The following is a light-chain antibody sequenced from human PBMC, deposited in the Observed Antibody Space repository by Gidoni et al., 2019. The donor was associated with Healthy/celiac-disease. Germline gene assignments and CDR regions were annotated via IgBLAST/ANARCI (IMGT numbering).Light chain of an antibody. V-gene: IGLV2-14*01. CDR1: SSDVGGYNY. Sequence: QSALTQPASVSGSPGQSITISCTGTSSDVGGYNYVSWYQQHPGKAPKLMIYEVSNRPSGVPDRFSGSKSGNTASLTISVLQAEDEADYYCSSYTSSIYYVFGTGTKVTVL. CDR2: EVS. J-gene: IGLJ1*01. CDR3: SSYTSSIYYV.